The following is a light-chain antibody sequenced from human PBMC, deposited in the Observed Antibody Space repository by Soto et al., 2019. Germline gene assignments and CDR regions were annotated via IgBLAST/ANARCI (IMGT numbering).Light chain of an antibody. CDR3: QQYGSSPLT. Sequence: EFVLTQSPGTLSLSPGERATPPSRPSQSVSSNYLAWYQQKPGQTPKVLIYRASTRATGIPDRFSGSGSGTDFTLTISRLEAEDFAVYYCQQYGSSPLTFGGGTKVDIK. CDR1: QSVSSNY. V-gene: IGKV3-20*01. J-gene: IGKJ4*01. CDR2: RAS.